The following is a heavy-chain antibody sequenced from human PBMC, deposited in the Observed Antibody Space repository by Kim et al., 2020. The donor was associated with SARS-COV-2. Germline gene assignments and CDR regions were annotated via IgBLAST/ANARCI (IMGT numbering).Heavy chain of an antibody. CDR3: ARGWNGDQYGMDV. J-gene: IGHJ6*02. D-gene: IGHD1-1*01. Sequence: GGSLRLSCAASGFTFSTYLSWVRQAPGKGLEWVANINQYESEKYYVDSVKGRFTVSRDNAKNSLYLQMNSLRADDTAVYYCARGWNGDQYGMDVWGQGTTVTVSS. CDR1: GFTFSTY. V-gene: IGHV3-7*01. CDR2: INQYESEK.